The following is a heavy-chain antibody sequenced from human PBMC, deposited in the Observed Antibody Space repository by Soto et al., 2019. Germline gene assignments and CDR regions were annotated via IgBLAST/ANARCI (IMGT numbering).Heavy chain of an antibody. CDR2: INHSGST. J-gene: IGHJ4*02. CDR3: AGEGLTVNTAADC. V-gene: IGHV4-34*01. Sequence: QVQLQQWGAGLLKPSETLSLTCAVYVGPFSGDYWSWISQPPGKGLEWIGEINHSGSTNQNPSLKSRVTISVDTSKNQFSLTLSSVTAADTAVYYCAGEGLTVNTAADCWGQGTLVTVSS. CDR1: VGPFSGDY. D-gene: IGHD4-17*01.